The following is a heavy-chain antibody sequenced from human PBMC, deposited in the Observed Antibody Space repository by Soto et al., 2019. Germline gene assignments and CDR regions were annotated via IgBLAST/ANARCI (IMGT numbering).Heavy chain of an antibody. CDR2: IRSKAYGGTT. CDR1: GFTFGDYA. CDR3: TRGKQQLVPGGLDP. V-gene: IGHV3-49*03. J-gene: IGHJ5*02. Sequence: GGSLRLSCTASGFTFGDYAMSWFRQAPGKGLEWVGFIRSKAYGGTTEYAASVKGRFTISRDDSKSIAYLQMNSLKTEDTAVYYCTRGKQQLVPGGLDPWGQGTLVTVSS. D-gene: IGHD6-13*01.